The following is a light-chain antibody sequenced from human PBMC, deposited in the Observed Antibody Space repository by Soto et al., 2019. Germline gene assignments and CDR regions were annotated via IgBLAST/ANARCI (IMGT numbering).Light chain of an antibody. CDR2: EVT. CDR1: SSDVGGHNY. V-gene: IGLV2-14*01. J-gene: IGLJ1*01. CDR3: SSYTFKSTLYV. Sequence: QSVLTQPASVSGSPGQSITISCTGSSSDVGGHNYVSWYQQHPGKAPKLMIYEVTKRPSGVSNRFSGSKSGNTASLTISGLQAEDEADYYCSSYTFKSTLYVFGNGTKLTV.